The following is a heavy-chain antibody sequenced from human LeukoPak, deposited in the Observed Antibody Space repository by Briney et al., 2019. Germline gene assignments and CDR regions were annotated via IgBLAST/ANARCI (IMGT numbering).Heavy chain of an antibody. Sequence: ASVKVSCKASGYTFTSYGISWVRQAPGQGLEWMGKITPVINTANYAQTFQGRVSIYADKSTTTVYMDLSGLRPDDTAVYYCARVRIQLWPGPLDYWGQGTLVTVSS. D-gene: IGHD5-18*01. CDR3: ARVRIQLWPGPLDY. J-gene: IGHJ4*02. V-gene: IGHV1-18*01. CDR1: GYTFTSYG. CDR2: ITPVINTA.